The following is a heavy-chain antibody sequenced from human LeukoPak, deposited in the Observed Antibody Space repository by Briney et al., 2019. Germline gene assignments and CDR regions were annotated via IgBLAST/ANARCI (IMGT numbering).Heavy chain of an antibody. CDR1: GFTFSGSA. CDR3: AKDRPLDY. CDR2: IRSKANSYAT. J-gene: IGHJ4*02. Sequence: GGSLRLSCAASGFTFSGSAMHWVRQASGKGLEWVGRIRSKANSYATAYAASVKGRFTISRDDSKNTAYLQMNSLRAEDTAVYYCAKDRPLDYWGQGTLVTVSS. V-gene: IGHV3-73*01.